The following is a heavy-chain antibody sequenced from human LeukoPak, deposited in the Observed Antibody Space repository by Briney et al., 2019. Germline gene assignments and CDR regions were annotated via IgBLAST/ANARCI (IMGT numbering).Heavy chain of an antibody. D-gene: IGHD3-22*01. V-gene: IGHV4-59*11. CDR3: ARVTYYYDSSGPGYDAFDI. CDR2: IYYSGST. J-gene: IGHJ3*02. CDR1: GGSISSHY. Sequence: PSETLSLTCTVSGGSISSHYWSWIRQPPGKGLEWIGYIYYSGSTNYNPSLKSRVTISVDTSKNQFSLKLSSVTAADTAVYYCARVTYYYDSSGPGYDAFDIWGQGTMVTVSS.